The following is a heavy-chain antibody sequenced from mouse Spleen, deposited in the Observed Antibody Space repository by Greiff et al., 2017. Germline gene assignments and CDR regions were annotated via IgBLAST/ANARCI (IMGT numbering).Heavy chain of an antibody. V-gene: IGHV1-69*01. CDR1: GYTFTSYW. CDR3: ARIDYGYDGGYFDV. D-gene: IGHD2-2*01. J-gene: IGHJ1*01. Sequence: VQLQQSGAELVMPGASVKLSCKASGYTFTSYWMHWVKQRPGQGLEWIGEIDPSDSYTNYNQKFKGKATLTVDKSSSTAYMQLSSLTSEDSAVYYCARIDYGYDGGYFDVWGAGTTVTVSS. CDR2: IDPSDSYT.